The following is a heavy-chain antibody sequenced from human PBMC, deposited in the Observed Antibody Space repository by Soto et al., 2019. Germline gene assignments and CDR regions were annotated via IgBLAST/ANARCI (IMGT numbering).Heavy chain of an antibody. J-gene: IGHJ6*02. D-gene: IGHD6-19*01. CDR2: ISYDGSNK. V-gene: IGHV3-30-3*01. CDR1: GFSFSSYA. Sequence: GSLRLSCAASGFSFSSYAMHWVGQAPGKGLEWVAVISYDGSNKYYADSVKGRFTISRDNSKNTLYLQMNSLRAEDTAVYYCAREAPRRGGRGWYVGYYYYGMDVWGQGTTVTVSS. CDR3: AREAPRRGGRGWYVGYYYYGMDV.